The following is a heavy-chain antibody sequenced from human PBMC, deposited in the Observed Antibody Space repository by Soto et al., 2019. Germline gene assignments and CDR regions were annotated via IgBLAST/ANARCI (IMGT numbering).Heavy chain of an antibody. CDR2: TRNKANSYTT. CDR1: GFTFSDHY. D-gene: IGHD4-17*01. J-gene: IGHJ6*02. V-gene: IGHV3-72*01. Sequence: PGGSLRLSCAASGFTFSDHYMDWVRQAPGKGLEWVGRTRNKANSYTTEYAASVKGRFTISRDDSKNSLYLQMNSLKTEDTAVYYCARSPTYGHYSMDVWGQGTTVTVSS. CDR3: ARSPTYGHYSMDV.